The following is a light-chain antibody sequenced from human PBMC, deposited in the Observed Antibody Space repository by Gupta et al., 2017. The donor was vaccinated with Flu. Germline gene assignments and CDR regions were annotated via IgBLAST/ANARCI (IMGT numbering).Light chain of an antibody. V-gene: IGKV3-11*01. CDR3: QQRSSCPIT. CDR1: QSVASY. Sequence: PSTVSWSPGERATLSCRASQSVASYLAWYQQKPGQAPKLLISDASNRASGVPARFSGSGSGTDFTLTISSLQPEDFAIYYCQQRSSCPITFGQGTQLEIK. CDR2: DAS. J-gene: IGKJ5*01.